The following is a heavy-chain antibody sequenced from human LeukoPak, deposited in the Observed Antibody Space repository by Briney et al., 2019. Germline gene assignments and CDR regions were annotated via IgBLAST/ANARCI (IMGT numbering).Heavy chain of an antibody. D-gene: IGHD1-26*01. Sequence: PGGSLRLSCAASGFTFSSYAMSWVRQAPEKGLEWVANIKQDGHENYYADSVKGRFTISRDNSKNTLYLQMNSLRAEDTAVYYCAKGRGTGVTTPGAFDIRGQGTMVTVSS. CDR3: AKGRGTGVTTPGAFDI. CDR2: IKQDGHEN. J-gene: IGHJ3*02. V-gene: IGHV3-7*03. CDR1: GFTFSSYA.